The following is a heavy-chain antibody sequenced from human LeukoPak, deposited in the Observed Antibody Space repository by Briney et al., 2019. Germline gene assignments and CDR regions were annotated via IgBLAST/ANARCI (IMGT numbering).Heavy chain of an antibody. Sequence: GGSLRLSCAASGFTFSNYGMHWVRQAPGKGLEWVAVISYDGSNKYYADSVKGRFTISRDNSKNTLYLQMNSLRAEDTAVYYCAIAQGGNFDYWGQGTLVTVSS. V-gene: IGHV3-30*03. CDR2: ISYDGSNK. CDR3: AIAQGGNFDY. J-gene: IGHJ4*02. CDR1: GFTFSNYG.